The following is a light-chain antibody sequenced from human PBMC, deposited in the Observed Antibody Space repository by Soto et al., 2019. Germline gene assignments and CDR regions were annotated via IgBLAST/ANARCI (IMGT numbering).Light chain of an antibody. J-gene: IGKJ1*01. CDR2: GAS. Sequence: EIVMTQSPATLSVSAGERATLSCRASQSVSSNLAWYQQKPGQVPRLLIYGASTRATGIPARFSGSGSGTEFTLTISSLQSEDFAVYYCQHYNNWPPWTFGQGTKVEIK. CDR3: QHYNNWPPWT. CDR1: QSVSSN. V-gene: IGKV3-15*01.